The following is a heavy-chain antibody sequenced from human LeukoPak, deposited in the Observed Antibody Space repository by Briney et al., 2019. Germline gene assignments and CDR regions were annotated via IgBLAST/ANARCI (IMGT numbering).Heavy chain of an antibody. J-gene: IGHJ3*02. Sequence: GGSLRLSCAASGFAFSSYSMNWVRQAPGKGLEWVSSISSSSSYIYYADSVKGRFTISRDNAKNSLYLQMNSLRAEETAVYYCARDRVAAAGDAFDIWGQGTMVTVSS. CDR3: ARDRVAAAGDAFDI. CDR2: ISSSSSYI. D-gene: IGHD6-13*01. V-gene: IGHV3-21*01. CDR1: GFAFSSYS.